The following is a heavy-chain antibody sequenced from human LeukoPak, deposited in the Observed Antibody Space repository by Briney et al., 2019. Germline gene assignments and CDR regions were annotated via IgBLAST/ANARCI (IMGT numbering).Heavy chain of an antibody. D-gene: IGHD6-19*01. J-gene: IGHJ6*03. V-gene: IGHV3-21*01. CDR2: ISSGTHSI. Sequence: GSLRLSCAGSGFTFRRYSMNWFRQAPGKGLERVSSISSGTHSIFYADSVKSRFTISRDNANNPLYLQMSSLRAEATAVYYCARDAQWLVPEGYYFYMDVWGKGTTVTVSS. CDR3: ARDAQWLVPEGYYFYMDV. CDR1: GFTFRRYS.